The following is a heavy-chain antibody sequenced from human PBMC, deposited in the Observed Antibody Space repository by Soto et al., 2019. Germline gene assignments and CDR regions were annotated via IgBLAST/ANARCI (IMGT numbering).Heavy chain of an antibody. CDR2: LSYDGSNK. J-gene: IGHJ4*02. CDR3: ARDPTWNSSSWYYFAY. D-gene: IGHD6-13*01. V-gene: IGHV3-30-3*01. CDR1: GFTFSSYA. Sequence: QVQLVESGGGVVQPGRSLRLSCAASGFTFSSYAMHWVRQAPGKGLEWVAVLSYDGSNKYYADSVKGRFTISRHNSKKTRYLQMNSLRAEDTAVYYCARDPTWNSSSWYYFAYWGQGTLVTVSS.